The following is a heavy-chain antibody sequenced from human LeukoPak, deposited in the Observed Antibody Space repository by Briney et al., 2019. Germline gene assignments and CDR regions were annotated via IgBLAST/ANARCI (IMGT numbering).Heavy chain of an antibody. CDR1: GFTFSSYS. J-gene: IGHJ4*02. CDR2: ISSSRSYI. V-gene: IGHV3-21*04. CDR3: AREGVGYSSRFDY. Sequence: GGSLRPSCAASGFTFSSYSMNWVRQAPGKGLEWVSFISSSRSYIYYADSVKGRFTISRDNAKNSLYLQMNSLRAEDTAVYYCAREGVGYSSRFDYWGQGTLVTVSS. D-gene: IGHD6-13*01.